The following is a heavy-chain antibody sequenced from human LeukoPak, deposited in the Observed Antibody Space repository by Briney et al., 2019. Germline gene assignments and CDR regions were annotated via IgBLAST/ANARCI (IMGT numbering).Heavy chain of an antibody. CDR3: AGGSGSVGFDY. V-gene: IGHV4-59*01. J-gene: IGHJ4*02. CDR1: GGSFSGYY. D-gene: IGHD3-10*01. Sequence: SETLSLTCAVYGGSFSGYYWSWIRQPPGKGLEWIGYIYYSGSTNYNPSLKSRVTISVDTSKNQFSLKLSSVTAADTAVYYCAGGSGSVGFDYWGQGTLVTVSS. CDR2: IYYSGST.